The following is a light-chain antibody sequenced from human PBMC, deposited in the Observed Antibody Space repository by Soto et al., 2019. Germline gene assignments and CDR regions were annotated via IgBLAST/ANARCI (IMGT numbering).Light chain of an antibody. J-gene: IGKJ5*01. Sequence: DIFMTEAPAGRAVSLGERATIHCKSSQRVIYSANNKNCLAWYQQKPGKAPKRLIHAASSLQSGVPSRFSGSGSGTDFTLTISSLQPEDFATYYCQQSYSNPITFGQGTRLEI. CDR1: QRVIYSANNKNC. V-gene: IGKV1-39*01. CDR2: AAS. CDR3: QQSYSNPIT.